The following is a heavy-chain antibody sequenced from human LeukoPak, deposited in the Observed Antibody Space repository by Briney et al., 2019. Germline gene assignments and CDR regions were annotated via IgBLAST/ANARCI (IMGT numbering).Heavy chain of an antibody. CDR3: ARETGESSSSYDY. Sequence: GGSLRLSCVASGFTLSGYSMNWVRQAPGKGLEWVSSISSSSSYIYYADSVKGRFTISRDNAKNSLYLQMNSLRAEDTAVYYCARETGESSSSYDYWGQGTLVTVSS. CDR1: GFTLSGYS. CDR2: ISSSSSYI. V-gene: IGHV3-21*01. D-gene: IGHD6-13*01. J-gene: IGHJ4*02.